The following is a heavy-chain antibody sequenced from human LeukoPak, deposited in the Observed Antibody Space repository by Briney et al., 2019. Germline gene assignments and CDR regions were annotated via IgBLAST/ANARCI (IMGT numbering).Heavy chain of an antibody. CDR1: GGSISSSSYY. J-gene: IGHJ4*02. CDR3: AREERDCLDY. V-gene: IGHV4-39*07. D-gene: IGHD2-21*02. CDR2: IYYSGST. Sequence: SETLSLTCTVSGGSISSSSYYWGWIRQPPGKGLEWIGSIYYSGSTYYNPSLKSRVTISVDTSKNQFSLKLSSVTAADTAVYYCAREERDCLDYWGQGTLVTVSS.